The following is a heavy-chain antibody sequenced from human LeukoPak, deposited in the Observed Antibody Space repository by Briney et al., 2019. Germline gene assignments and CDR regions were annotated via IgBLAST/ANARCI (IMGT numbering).Heavy chain of an antibody. D-gene: IGHD3-10*01. CDR1: GGSFSGYY. V-gene: IGHV4-34*01. Sequence: SETLSLTCAVYGGSFSGYYWSWIRQPPGKGLEWIGEINHSGSTNYNPSLKSRVTISVDTSKNQFSLKLSSVTAADTAVYYCARGRVLWFGELYPRWFGPWGQGTLVTVSS. CDR2: INHSGST. CDR3: ARGRVLWFGELYPRWFGP. J-gene: IGHJ5*02.